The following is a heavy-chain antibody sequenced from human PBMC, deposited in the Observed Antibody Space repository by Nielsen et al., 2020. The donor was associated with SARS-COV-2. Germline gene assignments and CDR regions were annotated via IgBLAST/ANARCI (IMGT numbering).Heavy chain of an antibody. CDR1: GYTFTSYD. V-gene: IGHV1-8*01. Sequence: ASVKVSCKASGYTFTSYDINWVRQATGQGLEWMGWMNPNSGNTGYAQKFQGRVTMTRNTSLSTAYMELSSLRSEDTAVYYCARRGDYDILTGYHFDYWGQGTLVTVSS. D-gene: IGHD3-9*01. J-gene: IGHJ4*02. CDR3: ARRGDYDILTGYHFDY. CDR2: MNPNSGNT.